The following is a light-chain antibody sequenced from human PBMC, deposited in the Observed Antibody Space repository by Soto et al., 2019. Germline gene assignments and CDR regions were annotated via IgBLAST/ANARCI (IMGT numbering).Light chain of an antibody. V-gene: IGLV2-14*01. Sequence: QSALTQPASVSGSPGQSITISCTGTSSDVGGYNYVSWYQQHPGKAPKLMIYEVSNRPSGVSNRFSGSKSGNTASLTISGPQAEDEADYYYSSYTSSSTLVVFGTGTKLTVL. CDR1: SSDVGGYNY. CDR2: EVS. CDR3: SSYTSSSTLVV. J-gene: IGLJ1*01.